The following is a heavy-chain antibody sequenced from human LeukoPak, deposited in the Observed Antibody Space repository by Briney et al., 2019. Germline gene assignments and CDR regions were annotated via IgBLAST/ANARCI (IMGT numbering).Heavy chain of an antibody. V-gene: IGHV3-21*01. CDR1: GFTFSSYS. D-gene: IGHD2-15*01. J-gene: IGHJ4*02. Sequence: GGSLRLSCAASGFTFSSYSMNWVRQAPGKGLEWVSSISSSSSYIYYADSVKGRFTISRDHAKNSLYLQMNSLRAEDTAVYYCARDCSGGSCYLETDYWGRGTLVTVSS. CDR3: ARDCSGGSCYLETDY. CDR2: ISSSSSYI.